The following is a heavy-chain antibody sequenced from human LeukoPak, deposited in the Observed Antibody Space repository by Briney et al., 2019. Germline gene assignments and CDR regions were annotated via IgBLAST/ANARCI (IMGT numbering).Heavy chain of an antibody. Sequence: ASVKVSCKASGYTFNDYYMHWVRRAPGQAFEWMGWINAHSGDTKFAQKFHGRVTMTRDTSISTAYMELSSLKSDDTATYYCARSGGHSFGLMDSWGQGTLVTVSS. J-gene: IGHJ4*02. CDR3: ARSGGHSFGLMDS. D-gene: IGHD5-18*01. CDR2: INAHSGDT. CDR1: GYTFNDYY. V-gene: IGHV1-2*02.